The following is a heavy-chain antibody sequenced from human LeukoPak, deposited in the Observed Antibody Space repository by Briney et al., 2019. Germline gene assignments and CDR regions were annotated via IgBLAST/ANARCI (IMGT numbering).Heavy chain of an antibody. CDR3: AREVGGGATNYFDY. Sequence: PGGSLRLSCAASGFTVSRNYMSWARQAPGKGLEWVSVIYSADSAYYADSVRGRFTISRDNSKNTLYLQMNSLRADDTAVYYCAREVGGGATNYFDYWGQGTLVTVSS. CDR1: GFTVSRNY. D-gene: IGHD1-26*01. V-gene: IGHV3-53*01. CDR2: IYSADSA. J-gene: IGHJ4*02.